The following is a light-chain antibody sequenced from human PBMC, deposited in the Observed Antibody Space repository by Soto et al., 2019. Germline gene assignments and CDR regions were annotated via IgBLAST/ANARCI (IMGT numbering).Light chain of an antibody. CDR3: QQYYGTAWT. CDR1: QNILYNSNNKNY. Sequence: DIVMTQSPDSLAVSLGERATINCKSSQNILYNSNNKNYLAWYQQKPGQPPKLLIYWASTRESGVPDRFSGSGSGTDFTLTISSLQAEDVAVYYCQQYYGTAWTFGQGTKVEIK. J-gene: IGKJ1*01. V-gene: IGKV4-1*01. CDR2: WAS.